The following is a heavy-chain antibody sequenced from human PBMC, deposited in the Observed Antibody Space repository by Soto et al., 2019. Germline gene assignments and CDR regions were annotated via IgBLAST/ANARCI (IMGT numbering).Heavy chain of an antibody. CDR2: IYPGDSDT. CDR1: GYSFTSYR. V-gene: IGHV5-51*01. J-gene: IGHJ6*02. Sequence: GASLKISCKGSGYSFTSYRIGWVRQMPGKGLEWMGIIYPGDSDTRYSPSFQGQVTISADKSISTAYLQWSSLKASDTAMYYCARSFYPTQGGYDFYGMDVWGQGTTVTVSS. CDR3: ARSFYPTQGGYDFYGMDV. D-gene: IGHD5-12*01.